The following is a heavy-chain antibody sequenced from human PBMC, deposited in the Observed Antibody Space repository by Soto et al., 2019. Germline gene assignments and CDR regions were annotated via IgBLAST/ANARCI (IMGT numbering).Heavy chain of an antibody. D-gene: IGHD5-18*01. Sequence: PSETLSLTCAVYGGSFSGYYWSWIRQPRGKGLEWIGEINHSGSTNYNPSLKSRVTISVDTSKNQFSLKLSSVTAADTAVYYCASGRRGYSYGLPNYFDYWGQGTLVTVSS. CDR2: INHSGST. J-gene: IGHJ4*02. CDR1: GGSFSGYY. CDR3: ASGRRGYSYGLPNYFDY. V-gene: IGHV4-34*01.